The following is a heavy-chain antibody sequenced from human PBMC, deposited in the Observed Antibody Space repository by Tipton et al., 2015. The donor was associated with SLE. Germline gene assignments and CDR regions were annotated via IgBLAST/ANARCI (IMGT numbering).Heavy chain of an antibody. CDR3: AKGGTGKFDY. J-gene: IGHJ4*02. V-gene: IGHV3-9*01. CDR2: ISGNGDSI. Sequence: SLRLSCVGSGFNFDDYAMHWVRQLPGKGLEWVSHISGNGDSIHYADSVKGRFTISRDNAKNSLYLQMNSLKPEDTAVYYCAKGGTGKFDYWGQGTLVTVSS. CDR1: GFNFDDYA. D-gene: IGHD7-27*01.